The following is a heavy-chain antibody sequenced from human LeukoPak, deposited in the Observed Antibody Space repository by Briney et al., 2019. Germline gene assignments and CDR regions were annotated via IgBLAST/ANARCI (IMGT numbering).Heavy chain of an antibody. Sequence: GGSLRLSCAPSGFTFSDYHMSWVRQAPGKGLEWISFIPRSTAFTTYADSVKGRFTISRDDAKNSLDLQMNRLRAGDTAVYYCARDMSAFKRAMDVWGQGTTVTVS. D-gene: IGHD3-10*02. V-gene: IGHV3-11*05. CDR3: ARDMSAFKRAMDV. CDR1: GFTFSDYH. CDR2: IPRSTAFT. J-gene: IGHJ6*02.